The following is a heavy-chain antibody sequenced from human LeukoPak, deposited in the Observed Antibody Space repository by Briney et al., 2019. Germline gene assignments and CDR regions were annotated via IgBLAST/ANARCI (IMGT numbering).Heavy chain of an antibody. CDR3: ARSRHALLWFGELSGEYFQH. Sequence: GGSLRLSCAASGFTFSSYGMHWVRQAPGKGLEWVAFIRYDGSNKYYADSVKGRFTISRDNAKNSLYLQMNSLRAEDTAVYYCARSRHALLWFGELSGEYFQHWGQGTLVTVSS. J-gene: IGHJ1*01. CDR2: IRYDGSNK. D-gene: IGHD3-10*01. V-gene: IGHV3-30*02. CDR1: GFTFSSYG.